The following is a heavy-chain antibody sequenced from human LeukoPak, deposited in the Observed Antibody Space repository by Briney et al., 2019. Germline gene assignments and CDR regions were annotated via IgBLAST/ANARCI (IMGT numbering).Heavy chain of an antibody. CDR2: IHTSGSN. V-gene: IGHV4-4*07. CDR1: GGSISSYY. D-gene: IGHD3-22*01. Sequence: SETLSLTCTGSGGSISSYYWSWIRQPAGKGREWIGRIHTSGSNKYSPSLQSRVPMSVDTSKNQVSLKLSSVTAEDTAVYYCARDRYYYDSSARYFDYWGQGTLVSVSS. J-gene: IGHJ4*02. CDR3: ARDRYYYDSSARYFDY.